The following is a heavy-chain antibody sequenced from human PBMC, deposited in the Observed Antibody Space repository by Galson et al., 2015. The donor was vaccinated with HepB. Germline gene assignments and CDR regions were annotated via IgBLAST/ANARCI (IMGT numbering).Heavy chain of an antibody. V-gene: IGHV3-23*01. CDR3: AKDLQALSYYDILTGYYKSERYYFDY. J-gene: IGHJ4*02. CDR2: ISGSGGST. CDR1: GFTFSSYA. Sequence: SLRLSCAASGFTFSSYAMSWVRQAPGKGLEWVSAISGSGGSTYYADSVKGRFTISRDNSKNTLYLQMNSLRAEDTAVYYCAKDLQALSYYDILTGYYKSERYYFDYWGQGTLVTVSS. D-gene: IGHD3-9*01.